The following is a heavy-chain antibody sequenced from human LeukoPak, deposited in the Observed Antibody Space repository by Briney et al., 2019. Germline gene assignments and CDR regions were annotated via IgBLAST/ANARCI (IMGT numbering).Heavy chain of an antibody. CDR2: IIPIFGTA. Sequence: GASVKVSCKASGGTFSSYAISWVRQAPGQGLEWMGGIIPIFGTANYAQKFQGRVTITADKSTSTAYMELSSLRSEDTAVYYCARDQVVTNNGYYCYYMDVWGKGTTVTVSS. D-gene: IGHD3-22*01. CDR3: ARDQVVTNNGYYCYYMDV. V-gene: IGHV1-69*06. J-gene: IGHJ6*03. CDR1: GGTFSSYA.